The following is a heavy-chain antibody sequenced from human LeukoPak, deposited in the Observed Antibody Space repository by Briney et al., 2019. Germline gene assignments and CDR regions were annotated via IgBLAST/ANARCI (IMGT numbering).Heavy chain of an antibody. Sequence: GGSLRLSCAASGFTVSSNYMSWVRQAPGKGLEWVSVIYSSGSTYYADSVKGRFTISRDNSKNTLYLQMNSLRAEDTAVYYCARDWYCGRSWSFDYWGQGTLVTVSS. CDR1: GFTVSSNY. CDR3: ARDWYCGRSWSFDY. D-gene: IGHD4-23*01. J-gene: IGHJ4*02. V-gene: IGHV3-66*01. CDR2: IYSSGST.